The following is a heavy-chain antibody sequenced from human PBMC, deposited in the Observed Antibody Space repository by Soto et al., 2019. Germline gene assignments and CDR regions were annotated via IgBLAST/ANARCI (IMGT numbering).Heavy chain of an antibody. J-gene: IGHJ6*02. CDR1: GGSITSSSYY. V-gene: IGHV4-39*01. CDR2: VYYSGTT. D-gene: IGHD2-2*01. Sequence: QLQLQESGPGVVKPSETLSLSCTVSGGSITSSSYYWGWIRQPPGKGLEWIGNVYYSGTTYYHPSLKSRVTISVNKSDNRFSLKLRSVGAADPAVYCCGSLSWRLVHTPSCYFCGMDVWGQGTTVTVSS. CDR3: GSLSWRLVHTPSCYFCGMDV.